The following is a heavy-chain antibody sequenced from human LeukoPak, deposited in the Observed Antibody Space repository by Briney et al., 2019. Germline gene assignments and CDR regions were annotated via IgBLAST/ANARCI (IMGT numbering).Heavy chain of an antibody. Sequence: GRSLRLSCAASGFTFSSYAMHWVRQAPGKGLEWVAVISYDGSNKYYADSVKGRFTISRDNSKNTLYLQMNGLRAEDTAVYYCARDPAGSSWHFDYWGQGTLVTVSS. CDR1: GFTFSSYA. CDR2: ISYDGSNK. V-gene: IGHV3-30*01. D-gene: IGHD6-13*01. CDR3: ARDPAGSSWHFDY. J-gene: IGHJ4*02.